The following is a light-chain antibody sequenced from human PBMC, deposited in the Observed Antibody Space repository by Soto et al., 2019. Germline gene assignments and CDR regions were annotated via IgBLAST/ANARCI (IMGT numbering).Light chain of an antibody. CDR2: WAS. CDR1: QSVLYSSNNKNY. J-gene: IGKJ1*01. Sequence: DIVMTQSPDSLAVSLGETATINCKSSQSVLYSSNNKNYFAWYQQKPGQPPKLPIYWASTRESGVPDRFSGSGSGTDLTLTISSLRAEDVAVYYCHQYYSIPWTFGQRTKVEIK. CDR3: HQYYSIPWT. V-gene: IGKV4-1*01.